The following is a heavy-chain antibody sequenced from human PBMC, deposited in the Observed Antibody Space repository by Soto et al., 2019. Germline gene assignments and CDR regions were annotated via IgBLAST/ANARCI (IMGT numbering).Heavy chain of an antibody. CDR3: ARANGSGSYNRIDY. Sequence: QVQLQESGPGLVKPSQTLSLTCTVSGGSISSGGYYWSWIRQHPGKGLEWIGYIYYSGSTYYNPSLKSRVTISVDTLKSQFALKLSSVTAGDTAVYYCARANGSGSYNRIDYWGQGTLVTVSS. J-gene: IGHJ4*02. D-gene: IGHD3-10*01. CDR2: IYYSGST. CDR1: GGSISSGGYY. V-gene: IGHV4-31*03.